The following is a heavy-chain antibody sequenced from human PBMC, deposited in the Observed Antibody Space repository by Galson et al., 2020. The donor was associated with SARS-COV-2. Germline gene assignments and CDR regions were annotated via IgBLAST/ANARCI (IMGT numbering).Heavy chain of an antibody. CDR2: ISDSGTYT. V-gene: IGHV3-23*01. D-gene: IGHD7-27*01. Sequence: GGSLRLSCAASRFTFSSFSITWVRQDPGKGLEWVSSISDSGTYTYYADSVKGRFTISRDNSKNPLYLQMNSLRGDDTAVYYCAKGNTGGGNFFDFWGQGARVTVSS. CDR3: AKGNTGGGNFFDF. CDR1: RFTFSSFS. J-gene: IGHJ4*02.